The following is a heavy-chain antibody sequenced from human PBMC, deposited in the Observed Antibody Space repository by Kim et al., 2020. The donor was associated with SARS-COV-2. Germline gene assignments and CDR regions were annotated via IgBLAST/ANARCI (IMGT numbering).Heavy chain of an antibody. Sequence: ASVKVSCKASGYTFTSYGISWVRQAPGQGLEWMGWISAYNGNTNYAQKLQGRDTMTTDTSTSTAYMELRSLRSDDTAVYYCARDLVYCSGGSCYVRGWFDPWGQGTLVNAYS. CDR2: ISAYNGNT. CDR1: GYTFTSYG. D-gene: IGHD2-15*01. J-gene: IGHJ5*02. V-gene: IGHV1-18*04. CDR3: ARDLVYCSGGSCYVRGWFDP.